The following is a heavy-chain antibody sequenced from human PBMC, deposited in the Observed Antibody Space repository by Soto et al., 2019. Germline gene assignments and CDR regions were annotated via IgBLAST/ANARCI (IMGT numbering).Heavy chain of an antibody. CDR3: ARVGHITNYGMAV. CDR2: IIPFFGTS. Sequence: QVQLVQSGAEVKKPGFSVKVSCEASGGTFSSYPINWVRQAPGQGLEWMGGIIPFFGTSNYAQKFQGRVTITADESTSTAYMELRSLRSEDTAVYYCARVGHITNYGMAVWGQGTTVTVSS. CDR1: GGTFSSYP. J-gene: IGHJ6*02. D-gene: IGHD1-26*01. V-gene: IGHV1-69*01.